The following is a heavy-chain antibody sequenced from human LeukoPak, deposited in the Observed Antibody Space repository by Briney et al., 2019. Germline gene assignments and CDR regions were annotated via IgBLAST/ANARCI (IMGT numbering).Heavy chain of an antibody. Sequence: GGSLRLSCAASGLTFSSYAMTWLRQAPGQGLEWVAAMSGNGDTTYYADSVRGRSTISRDNFKNTLYLEMDSLRAEDTAIYYCAKRSTQTTPSNYIYFYMDVWGKGTTVTVS. CDR3: AKRSTQTTPSNYIYFYMDV. D-gene: IGHD4/OR15-4a*01. J-gene: IGHJ6*03. CDR2: MSGNGDTT. V-gene: IGHV3-23*01. CDR1: GLTFSSYA.